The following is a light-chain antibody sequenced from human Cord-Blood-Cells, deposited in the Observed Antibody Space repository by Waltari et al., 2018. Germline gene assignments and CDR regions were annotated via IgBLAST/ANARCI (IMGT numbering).Light chain of an antibody. V-gene: IGKV3-11*01. CDR3: QQRSNWPPYT. CDR1: QSVSSD. J-gene: IGKJ2*01. CDR2: DAS. Sequence: IVLTQSPATLSLSPGGRATLSCRASQSVSSDLAWYQQKPGQAPRLLIYDASNSATGTPARFSGSGSGTDFTLTISSLEPEDFAVYYCQQRSNWPPYTFGQGTKLEIK.